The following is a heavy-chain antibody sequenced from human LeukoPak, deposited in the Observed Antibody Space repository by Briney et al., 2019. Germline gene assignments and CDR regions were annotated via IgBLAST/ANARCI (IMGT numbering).Heavy chain of an antibody. CDR1: GYTFTGYY. D-gene: IGHD3-22*01. CDR2: INPNSGDT. V-gene: IGHV1-2*06. CDR3: ASQVVTNAFDI. Sequence: ASVKVSCKASGYTFTGYYMHWVRQAPGQGLEWMGRINPNSGDTNYAQKFQGRVTMTRDTSISTAYMELSRLRSDDTAVYYCASQVVTNAFDIWGQGTMVTVSS. J-gene: IGHJ3*02.